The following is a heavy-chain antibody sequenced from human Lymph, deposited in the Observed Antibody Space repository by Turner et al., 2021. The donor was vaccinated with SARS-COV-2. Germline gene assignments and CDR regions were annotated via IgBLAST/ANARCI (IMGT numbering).Heavy chain of an antibody. D-gene: IGHD1-1*01. CDR3: ARDATGPLGY. Sequence: QVQLVQSGAEVKKPGSSVKVSCKASGGTFSTYAISWVRQAPGQGLEWLVGTIPIFSIANYAQKFQGRVTITADKFTSTAYMELSSLRSEDTAVYYCARDATGPLGYWGRGTLVTVSS. CDR2: TIPIFSIA. J-gene: IGHJ4*02. V-gene: IGHV1-69*10. CDR1: GGTFSTYA.